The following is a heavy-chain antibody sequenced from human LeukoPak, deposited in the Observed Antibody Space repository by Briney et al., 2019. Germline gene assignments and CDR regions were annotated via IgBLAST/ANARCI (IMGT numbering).Heavy chain of an antibody. CDR1: GFTFSSYG. J-gene: IGHJ6*02. D-gene: IGHD3-10*01. CDR2: ISGSGGST. Sequence: PGGSLRLSCAASGFTFSSYGMHWVRQAPGKGLEWVSAISGSGGSTYYADSVKGRFTISRDNSKNTLYLQMNSLRAEDTAVYYCAKGDRGWNYYYGMDVWGQGTTVTVSS. CDR3: AKGDRGWNYYYGMDV. V-gene: IGHV3-23*01.